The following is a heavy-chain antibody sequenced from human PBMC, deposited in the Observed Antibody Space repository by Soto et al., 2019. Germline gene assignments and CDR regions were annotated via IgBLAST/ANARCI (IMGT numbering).Heavy chain of an antibody. V-gene: IGHV3-21*01. CDR3: TRYWSSGYYWFDP. J-gene: IGHJ5*02. CDR1: GFTFSSDN. CDR2: ISGSSNYI. Sequence: EVQLVESGGGLVKPGGSLRLSCAASGFTFSSDNMNWVRQAPGKGLEWVSSISGSSNYIYYADSVKGRFTISRDNAKNSLYLQMNSLRAEDTAVYYCTRYWSSGYYWFDPWGQGTLVTVSS. D-gene: IGHD6-19*01.